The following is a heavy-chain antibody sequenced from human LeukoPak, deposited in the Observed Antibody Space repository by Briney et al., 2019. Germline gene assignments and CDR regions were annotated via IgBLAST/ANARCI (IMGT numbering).Heavy chain of an antibody. CDR3: ARGGAARLHFQN. V-gene: IGHV4-59*01. J-gene: IGHJ1*01. CDR2: IYHSGST. D-gene: IGHD6-6*01. Sequence: SETLSLTCTVSGGSISTYYWNWIRQPPGKGLEWIGYIYHSGSTNYNPSLQSRVTISVDTSKNQFSLNLNSVTAADTAVYYSARGGAARLHFQNWGQGTLVTVSP. CDR1: GGSISTYY.